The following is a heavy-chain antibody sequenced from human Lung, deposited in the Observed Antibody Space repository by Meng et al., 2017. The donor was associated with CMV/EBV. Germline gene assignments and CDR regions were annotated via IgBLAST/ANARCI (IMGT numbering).Heavy chain of an antibody. CDR3: ARGLEEFLGWEMGY. Sequence: VVFVVSGEVFVLAGGSLRLSFGLSGFTIRNYWMHWVRQVPGKGLEWLSRIDENGRSASYADSVRGRFTISRDDAKNTLYLQMNSLRVEDTAVYYCARGLEEFLGWEMGYWGHGTLVTVSS. V-gene: IGHV3-74*01. J-gene: IGHJ4*01. CDR1: GFTIRNYW. D-gene: IGHD3-3*01. CDR2: IDENGRSA.